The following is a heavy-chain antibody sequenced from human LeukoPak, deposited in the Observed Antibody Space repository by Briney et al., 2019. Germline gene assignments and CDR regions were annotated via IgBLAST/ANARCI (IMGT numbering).Heavy chain of an antibody. CDR1: GFTLSNSW. CDR3: ARGGVPGGFDY. CDR2: INNDGSRT. D-gene: IGHD3-10*01. V-gene: IGHV3-74*01. J-gene: IGHJ4*02. Sequence: GGSLRLSCAASGFTLSNSWMFWVRQPPGKGLKYVSEINNDGSRTSYADSVKGRFTISRDGAENTLFLQMNSLRAEDTAVYFCARGGVPGGFDYWGQGTLVTVSS.